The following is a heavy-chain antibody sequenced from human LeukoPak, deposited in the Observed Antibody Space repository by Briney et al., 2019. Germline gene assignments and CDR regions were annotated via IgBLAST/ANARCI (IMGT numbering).Heavy chain of an antibody. CDR3: ARQGSSNWNYYFDY. V-gene: IGHV4-39*01. Sequence: SDTLSLTCTVSGGSISSSSYYWGWIRPPPGKGLEWVGSIYYSGGTYYNPSLKSRVTISVDTSKNQFSLRLSSVTAADTAVYYCARQGSSNWNYYFDYWGQGTLVTVSS. J-gene: IGHJ4*02. CDR2: IYYSGGT. D-gene: IGHD6-13*01. CDR1: GGSISSSSYY.